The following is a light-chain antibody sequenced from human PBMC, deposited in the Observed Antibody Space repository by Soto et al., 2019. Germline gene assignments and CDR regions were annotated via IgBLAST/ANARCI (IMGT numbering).Light chain of an antibody. V-gene: IGKV1-39*01. J-gene: IGKJ1*01. CDR1: QSISSF. Sequence: DLQMTQSPSSLSACVGDRVTLTCRAGQSISSFLNWYQQRPGKAPKVLIYGASSLQTGVPSRFSGSGSGTDFTLTISSLQPEDSATYYCQQSHSAWTFGQGTKVE. CDR2: GAS. CDR3: QQSHSAWT.